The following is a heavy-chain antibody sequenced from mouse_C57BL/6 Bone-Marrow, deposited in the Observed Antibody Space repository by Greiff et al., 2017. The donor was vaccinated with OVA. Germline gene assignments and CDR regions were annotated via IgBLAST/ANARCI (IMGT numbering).Heavy chain of an antibody. CDR2: IDPSDSYT. CDR1: GYTFTSYW. V-gene: IGHV1-69*01. CDR3: ASAVFAY. Sequence: QVQLQQPGAELVMPGASVKLSCKASGYTFTSYWMHWVKQRPGQGLEWIGEIDPSDSYTNYNQKFKGKSTLTVDKSSSTAYMQLSSLTSEDSAVYYCASAVFAYWGQGTLVTGSA. J-gene: IGHJ3*01.